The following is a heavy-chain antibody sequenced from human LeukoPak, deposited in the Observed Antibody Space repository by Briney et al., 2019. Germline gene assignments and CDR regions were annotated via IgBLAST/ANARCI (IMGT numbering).Heavy chain of an antibody. J-gene: IGHJ3*02. CDR3: ARASTYYYDSSGYYYEEGDAFDI. CDR2: INPNSGGT. D-gene: IGHD3-22*01. CDR1: GYTFTGYY. V-gene: IGHV1-2*02. Sequence: ASVKVSCKASGYTFTGYYMHWVRQAPGQGLEWMGWINPNSGGTNYAQKFQGRVTMTRDTSISTAYMELSRLRSDDTAVYYCARASTYYYDSSGYYYEEGDAFDIWGQGTMVTVSS.